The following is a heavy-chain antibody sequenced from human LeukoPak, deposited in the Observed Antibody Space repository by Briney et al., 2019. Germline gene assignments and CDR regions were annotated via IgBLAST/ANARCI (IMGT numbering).Heavy chain of an antibody. D-gene: IGHD3-3*01. J-gene: IGHJ6*02. CDR2: INPNSGGT. CDR3: ARAHSDFWSGYYSHYGMDV. CDR1: GYTFTGYY. Sequence: ASVKVSCKASGYTFTGYYMHWVRQAPGQGLGWMGWINPNSGGTNYAQKFQGRVTMTRDTSISTAYMELSRLRSDDTAVYYCARAHSDFWSGYYSHYGMDVWGQGTTVTVSS. V-gene: IGHV1-2*02.